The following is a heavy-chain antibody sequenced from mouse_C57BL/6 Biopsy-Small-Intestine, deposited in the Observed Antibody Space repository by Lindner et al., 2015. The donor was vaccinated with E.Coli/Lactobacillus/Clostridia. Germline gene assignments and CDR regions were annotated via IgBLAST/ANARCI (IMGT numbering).Heavy chain of an antibody. J-gene: IGHJ1*01. CDR2: IIPIFDTA. D-gene: IGHD1-3*01. V-gene: IGHV1-81*01. CDR3: ARGGRCSSGSCRQNYYFYGMDV. Sequence: SVKVSCKASGGTFNSYAISWVRQAPGQGLEWMGGIIPIFDTANYAQKFQGRVTITADESTSTAYMELSSLRSEDTAVYYCARGGRCSSGSCRQNYYFYGMDVWGQGTTVTVSS. CDR1: GGTFNSYA.